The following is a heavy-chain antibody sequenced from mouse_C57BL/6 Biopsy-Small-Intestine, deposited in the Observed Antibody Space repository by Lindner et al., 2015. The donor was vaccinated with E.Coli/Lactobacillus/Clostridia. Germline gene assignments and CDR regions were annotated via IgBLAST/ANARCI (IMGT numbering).Heavy chain of an antibody. Sequence: SVKVSCKASAYPFTTYYVHWVRQAPGQGLEWMGRIDPANGATIYAQKFQDRVTMTTDTSITTAYLELRSLTSDDTAVYYCSLLRNWNLRGALDNHYGMDVWGQGTSVTVS. D-gene: IGHD6-1*01. CDR3: SLLRNWNLRGALDNHYGMDV. CDR1: AYPFTTYY. CDR2: IDPANGAT. V-gene: IGHV14-4*02. J-gene: IGHJ4*01.